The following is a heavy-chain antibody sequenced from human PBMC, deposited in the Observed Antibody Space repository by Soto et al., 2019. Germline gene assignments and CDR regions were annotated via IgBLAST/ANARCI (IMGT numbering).Heavy chain of an antibody. Sequence: EVQLLESGGGLVQPGGSLRLSCAASGFTFSSYAMSWVRQAPGKGLEWVSAIGVSGDTTYYADSVKGRFTISRDNSKNTLYLKMGSLRADETAVYYCAKVRRFGELRSLYWGQGTLVTVSS. D-gene: IGHD3-10*01. CDR2: IGVSGDTT. CDR3: AKVRRFGELRSLY. V-gene: IGHV3-23*01. CDR1: GFTFSSYA. J-gene: IGHJ4*02.